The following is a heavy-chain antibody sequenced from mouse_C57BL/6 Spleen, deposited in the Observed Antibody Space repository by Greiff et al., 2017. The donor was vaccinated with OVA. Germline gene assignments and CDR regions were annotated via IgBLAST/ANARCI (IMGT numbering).Heavy chain of an antibody. CDR2: ISNGGGST. J-gene: IGHJ4*01. D-gene: IGHD4-1*01. V-gene: IGHV5-12*01. CDR3: ARVRTGRYAMDY. CDR1: GFTFSDYY. Sequence: EVKLMESGGGLVQPGGSLKLSCAASGFTFSDYYMYWVRQTPEKRLEWVAYISNGGGSTYYPDTVKGRFTISRDNAKNTLYLQMSRLKSEDTAMYYCARVRTGRYAMDYWGQGTSVTVSS.